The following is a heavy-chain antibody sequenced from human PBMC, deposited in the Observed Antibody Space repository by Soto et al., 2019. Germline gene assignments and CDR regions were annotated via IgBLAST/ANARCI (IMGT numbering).Heavy chain of an antibody. J-gene: IGHJ4*02. Sequence: EVQLVECGGGLVQPGRSLRLSCAASGFTFDDYAMHWVRQAPGKGLEWVSGISWNRGSIGYADSVKGRFTISRDNAKNSLYLQLNSLRAEDTALYYCAKGVAGWYYFDYWGQGTLVTVSS. CDR1: GFTFDDYA. D-gene: IGHD3-3*01. V-gene: IGHV3-9*01. CDR3: AKGVAGWYYFDY. CDR2: ISWNRGSI.